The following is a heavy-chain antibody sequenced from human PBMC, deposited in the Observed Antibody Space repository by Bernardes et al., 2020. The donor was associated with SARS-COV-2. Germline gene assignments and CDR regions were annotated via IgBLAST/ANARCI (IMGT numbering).Heavy chain of an antibody. CDR1: GGSISSYY. CDR2: IYTSGST. Sequence: SETLSLTCTVSGGSISSYYWSWIRQPAGKGLEWIGRIYTSGSTNYNPSLKSRVTMSVDTSKNQFSLKLSSVTAADTAVYYCASSVEYSSSTAFDYWGQGTLVTVSS. CDR3: ASSVEYSSSTAFDY. V-gene: IGHV4-4*07. J-gene: IGHJ4*02. D-gene: IGHD6-6*01.